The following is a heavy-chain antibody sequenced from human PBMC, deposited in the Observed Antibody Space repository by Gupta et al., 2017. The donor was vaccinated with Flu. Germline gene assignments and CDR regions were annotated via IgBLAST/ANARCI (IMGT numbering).Heavy chain of an antibody. J-gene: IGHJ4*02. Sequence: QVQLQESGPGLVKPSETLSLTCTVSGGSISSSNNFWAWVRQPPGRGLEWIGSMYYTGDTYYSPSLKSRITLSGDTSQNRFSLTLAAVTAADTAVYFCARHGDWGFMLDYWGQGTLVTVSS. CDR1: GGSISSSNNF. CDR2: MYYTGDT. V-gene: IGHV4-39*01. D-gene: IGHD2-21*02. CDR3: ARHGDWGFMLDY.